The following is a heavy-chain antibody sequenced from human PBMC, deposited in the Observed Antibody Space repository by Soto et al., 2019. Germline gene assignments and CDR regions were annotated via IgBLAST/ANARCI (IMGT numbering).Heavy chain of an antibody. D-gene: IGHD3-22*01. J-gene: IGHJ5*02. CDR3: ARLIDPYYYDSSGYGCWFDP. CDR1: GYTFTSYG. CDR2: ISDYNGNT. Sequence: QVQLVQSGAEVKKPGASVKVSCKASGYTFTSYGISWVRQAPGQGLEWMGWISDYNGNTNYAQKLQGRVTMTTDTSTSTAYMELRSLRSDDTAVYYCARLIDPYYYDSSGYGCWFDPWGQGTLVTVSS. V-gene: IGHV1-18*04.